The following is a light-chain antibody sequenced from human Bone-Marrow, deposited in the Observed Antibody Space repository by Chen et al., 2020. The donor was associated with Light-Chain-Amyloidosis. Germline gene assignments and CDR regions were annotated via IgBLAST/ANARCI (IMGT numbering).Light chain of an antibody. CDR2: KAS. J-gene: IGKJ4*01. V-gene: IGKV1-5*03. CDR1: KNIDVW. Sequence: DVQMIQSPSTLSASVGDSVTVTCRASKNIDVWVAWYQQRPREAPKVLMYKASTLQSGAPSRFSGSGSGTDFTLTIRALQPDDFATYYGQQYSQFPFTFGAGTRVE. CDR3: QQYSQFPFT.